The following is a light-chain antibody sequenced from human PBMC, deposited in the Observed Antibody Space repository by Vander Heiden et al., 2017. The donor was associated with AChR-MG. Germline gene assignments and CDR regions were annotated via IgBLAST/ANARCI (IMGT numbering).Light chain of an antibody. CDR2: EDD. CDR1: SSNIDSNT. V-gene: IGLV1-44*01. Sequence: QSVLTQPPSASGTPGQRVTISCSGTSSNIDSNTVSWYQQFPGTAPQVLIYEDDQRPSGVPDRFSGSRSGTSASLAITGLQSEDEADYYCSSWDESLHAWVLGGGTKLTVL. CDR3: SSWDESLHAWV. J-gene: IGLJ3*02.